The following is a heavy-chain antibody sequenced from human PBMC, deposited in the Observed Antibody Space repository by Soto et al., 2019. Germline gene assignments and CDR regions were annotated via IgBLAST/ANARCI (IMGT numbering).Heavy chain of an antibody. V-gene: IGHV4-59*01. D-gene: IGHD6-25*01. J-gene: IGHJ5*02. CDR2: IYYDGST. Sequence: SETLSLTCTVAGGSISTYYWSWIRQPPGKGLEWIGYIYYDGSTSYNPSLRSRVTISVDTSKNQFSLILSSVTSADTAVYYCARDQLSSGLYVWFDPWGQGTLVTVSS. CDR3: ARDQLSSGLYVWFDP. CDR1: GGSISTYY.